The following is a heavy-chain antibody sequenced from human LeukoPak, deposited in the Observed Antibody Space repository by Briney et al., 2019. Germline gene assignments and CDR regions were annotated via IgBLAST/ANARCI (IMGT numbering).Heavy chain of an antibody. J-gene: IGHJ5*02. CDR2: INHSGST. CDR3: ASRAAAGTPGGDP. D-gene: IGHD6-13*01. CDR1: GGSFSGYY. V-gene: IGHV4-34*01. Sequence: SETLSLTCAVYGGSFSGYYWSWIRQPPGKGLEGIGEINHSGSTNYSPSLKSRVTISVDTSKNQFSLKLSSVTAADTAVYYCASRAAAGTPGGDPWGQGTLVTVSS.